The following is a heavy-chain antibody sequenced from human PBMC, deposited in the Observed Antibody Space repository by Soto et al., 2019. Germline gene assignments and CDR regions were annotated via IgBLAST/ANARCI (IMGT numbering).Heavy chain of an antibody. J-gene: IGHJ5*02. D-gene: IGHD3-10*01. CDR3: AKEGYVSGFP. CDR1: GFTLSIHA. V-gene: IGHV3-23*01. CDR2: IDSDGRT. Sequence: EVQLLESGGGLVQPGGSLRLSCAVSGFTLSIHASIWVRQGPGKGLEWVSGIDSDGRTFHADSVKGRYTISRDNSKNALYLQMNSLRAEDTAVYYCAKEGYVSGFPWGQGTLVTVSS.